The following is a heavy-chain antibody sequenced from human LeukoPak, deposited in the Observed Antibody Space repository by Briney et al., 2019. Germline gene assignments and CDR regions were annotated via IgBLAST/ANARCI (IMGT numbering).Heavy chain of an antibody. CDR3: ARRKRVAVAGKGADWFDP. V-gene: IGHV4-4*09. CDR1: GGSISSFY. Sequence: SETLSLTCTVSGGSISSFYWSWIRQPPGKGLEWIRNIYNSGSTNYNPSLKSRVTISIDTSKNHFSLKLTSVTAADTAFYYCARRKRVAVAGKGADWFDPWGQRTLVTVSS. J-gene: IGHJ5*02. D-gene: IGHD6-19*01. CDR2: IYNSGST.